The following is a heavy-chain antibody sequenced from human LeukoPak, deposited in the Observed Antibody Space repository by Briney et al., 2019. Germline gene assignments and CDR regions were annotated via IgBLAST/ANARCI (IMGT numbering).Heavy chain of an antibody. Sequence: PSETLSLTCVVSGGSISSSNWWSWVRQPPGKGLEWIGEIYHSGSTNYNPSLKSRVTISVDKSKNQFSLKLSSVTAADTAVYYCARDVRSLYNYYYYGMDVWGQGTTVTVS. CDR1: GGSISSSNW. CDR2: IYHSGST. J-gene: IGHJ6*02. D-gene: IGHD4-17*01. V-gene: IGHV4-4*02. CDR3: ARDVRSLYNYYYYGMDV.